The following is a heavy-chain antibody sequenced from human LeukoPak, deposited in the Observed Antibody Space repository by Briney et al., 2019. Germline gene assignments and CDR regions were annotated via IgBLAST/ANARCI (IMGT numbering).Heavy chain of an antibody. Sequence: GGSLRLSCAASGFTFSSYGMHWVRQAPGKGLEWVAVISYDGSNKYYADSVKGRFTISRDNSKNTLYLQMNSLRAEDTAVYYCAKDTDIDYWGQGTLVTVSS. D-gene: IGHD2-15*01. CDR2: ISYDGSNK. V-gene: IGHV3-30*18. J-gene: IGHJ4*02. CDR3: AKDTDIDY. CDR1: GFTFSSYG.